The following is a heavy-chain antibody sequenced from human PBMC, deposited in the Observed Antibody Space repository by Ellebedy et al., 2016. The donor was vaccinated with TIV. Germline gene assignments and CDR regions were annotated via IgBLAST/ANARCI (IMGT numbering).Heavy chain of an antibody. J-gene: IGHJ6*02. CDR2: ISYDGSNK. CDR3: AKALDYGDGYGMNV. CDR1: GFTFSNYG. V-gene: IGHV3-30*18. D-gene: IGHD4-17*01. Sequence: PGGSLRLSCAASGFTFSNYGMHWVRQAPGKGLEWVAVISYDGSNKNYADSVKGRFPISRDNSKNTLDLQMNSLRAEDTAVYYCAKALDYGDGYGMNVWGQGTTVTVSS.